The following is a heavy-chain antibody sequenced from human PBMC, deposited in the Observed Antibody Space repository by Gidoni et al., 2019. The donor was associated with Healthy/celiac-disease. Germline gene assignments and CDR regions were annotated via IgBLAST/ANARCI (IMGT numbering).Heavy chain of an antibody. CDR1: GFSISSNY. J-gene: IGHJ3*02. D-gene: IGHD6-13*01. V-gene: IGHV3-53*01. CDR2: IYSGGST. Sequence: EVQLVESGGDLIQRGGSLRLACAGSGFSISSNYMSLVRQAPGKGLEWVSVIYSGGSTYYADSVKGRFTISRDNSKNTVYLQMNSLRAEDTAVYYCAFSSWIDAFDINAKGQWSPSLQ. CDR3: AFSSWIDAFDI.